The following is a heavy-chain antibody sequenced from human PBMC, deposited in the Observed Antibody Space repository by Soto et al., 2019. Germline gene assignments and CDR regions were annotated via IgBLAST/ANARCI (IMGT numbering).Heavy chain of an antibody. CDR3: ARDPHYYDSSAYFV. Sequence: PSETLSLTCTVSGGSINSYYWSWIRQTAGKGLEWIGRVYTTGTTNYNPSFKSRVTMSIDTSKNQFPLKLTSLTAADTAVYYCARDPHYYDSSAYFVWGQGILVTVSS. V-gene: IGHV4-4*07. CDR2: VYTTGTT. J-gene: IGHJ4*02. D-gene: IGHD3-22*01. CDR1: GGSINSYY.